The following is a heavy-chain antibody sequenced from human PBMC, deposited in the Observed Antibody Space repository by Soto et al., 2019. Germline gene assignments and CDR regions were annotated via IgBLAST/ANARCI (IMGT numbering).Heavy chain of an antibody. Sequence: VGSLRLSCAASGFTLSSYWMAWVRQTPGKGLEFVANIREDGKEINYVDSVKGRFTISRDNAKNSLFLQMNSLRDDDTAVYYCGTDQWGGAFDIGGQGTMVTVSS. V-gene: IGHV3-7*01. CDR3: GTDQWGGAFDI. D-gene: IGHD3-10*01. J-gene: IGHJ3*02. CDR1: GFTLSSYW. CDR2: IREDGKEI.